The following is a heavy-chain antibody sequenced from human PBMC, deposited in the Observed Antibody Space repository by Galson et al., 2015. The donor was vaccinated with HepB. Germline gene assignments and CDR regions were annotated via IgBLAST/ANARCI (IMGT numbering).Heavy chain of an antibody. CDR1: GGTFSSYA. CDR2: FDPEDGET. Sequence: SVKVSCKASGGTFSSYAISWVRQAPGQGLEWMGGFDPEDGETIYAQKFQGRVTMSEDTSTDTAYMELSSLRSEDTAVYYCATAGGKIEVAAVNFYYWGQGTLLTVSS. V-gene: IGHV1-24*01. CDR3: ATAGGKIEVAAVNFYY. D-gene: IGHD2-15*01. J-gene: IGHJ4*02.